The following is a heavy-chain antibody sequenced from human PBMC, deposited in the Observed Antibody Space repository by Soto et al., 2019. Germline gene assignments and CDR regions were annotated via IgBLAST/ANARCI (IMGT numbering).Heavy chain of an antibody. CDR3: GKVLVGATGHTDSDS. V-gene: IGHV4-39*01. D-gene: IGHD2-15*01. J-gene: IGHJ4*02. Sequence: PSETLSLGCTVSGGSIYRGGYYWGWIREPAGRGREWIGNIDYNGVTYSNPSLKSRVTISRDTSKNQFSLKLTSVTAADTALYYCGKVLVGATGHTDSDSWGPGTLVTV. CDR2: IDYNGVT. CDR1: GGSIYRGGYY.